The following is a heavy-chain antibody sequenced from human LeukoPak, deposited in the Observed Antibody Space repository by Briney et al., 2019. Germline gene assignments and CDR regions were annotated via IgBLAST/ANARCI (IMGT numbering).Heavy chain of an antibody. D-gene: IGHD5-18*01. CDR3: VRQRLWSDL. CDR2: IYYDGST. CDR1: SVSITQTDHY. V-gene: IGHV4-39*01. J-gene: IGHJ5*02. Sequence: SETLSLTCTVSSVSITQTDHYWGWIRQPPGKGLEWIGNIYYDGSTYYNPSLKSRVSISVDTSKKQFALNLSSMTAADTAVYYCVRQRLWSDLRGQGTLVIVSS.